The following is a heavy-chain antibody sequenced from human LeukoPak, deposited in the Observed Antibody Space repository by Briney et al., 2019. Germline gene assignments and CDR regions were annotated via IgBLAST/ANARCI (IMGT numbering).Heavy chain of an antibody. Sequence: ASVKVSCKASGYTFTSYYMHWLRQAPGQGLEWMGIINPSGGSTSYAQKVQGRVTMTRDMSTSTVYMELSSLRSEDTAVYYCARIGPDDAFDIWGQGTMVTVSS. CDR1: GYTFTSYY. D-gene: IGHD1-14*01. V-gene: IGHV1-46*01. CDR3: ARIGPDDAFDI. CDR2: INPSGGST. J-gene: IGHJ3*02.